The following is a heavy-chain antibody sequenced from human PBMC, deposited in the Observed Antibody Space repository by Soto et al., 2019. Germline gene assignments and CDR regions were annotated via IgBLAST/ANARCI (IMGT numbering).Heavy chain of an antibody. CDR1: GFAFSNAW. CDR2: ITGSGGST. Sequence: GGSLRLSCAASGFAFSNAWINWVRQAPGKGLEWVSAITGSGGSTYYADFVKGRFTISRDNSKNTLYLQMNSLRAEDTAVYYCAKGAIFGVVYSDGMDVWGQGTTVTVSS. CDR3: AKGAIFGVVYSDGMDV. D-gene: IGHD3-3*01. V-gene: IGHV3-23*01. J-gene: IGHJ6*02.